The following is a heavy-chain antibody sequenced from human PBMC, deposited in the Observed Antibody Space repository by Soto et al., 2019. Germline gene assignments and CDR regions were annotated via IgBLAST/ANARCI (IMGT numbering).Heavy chain of an antibody. J-gene: IGHJ4*02. CDR3: ARGTYFDY. Sequence: QVQLVQSGAEVKKPGASVKVSCKASGYTLNTYGITSVRQAPGQGLEWMGWISANNDHTNYPQKLQGRVTRTTDTSTSTAYMELRSLTSDVTAVYYCARGTYFDYWGQGTLVTVSS. CDR2: ISANNDHT. CDR1: GYTLNTYG. V-gene: IGHV1-18*01.